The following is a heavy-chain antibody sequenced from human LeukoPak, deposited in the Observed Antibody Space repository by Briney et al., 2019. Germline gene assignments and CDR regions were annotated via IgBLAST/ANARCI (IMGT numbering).Heavy chain of an antibody. CDR3: ARESTELLHYYGMDV. CDR1: GFTFSAYT. D-gene: IGHD1-26*01. V-gene: IGHV3-21*01. Sequence: GGSLRLSCAASGFTFSAYTMTWVRQAPGKGLEWVSSVSSSSSYIHYADSVKGRFTISRDNAKNSLYLQMNSLRAEDTAVYYCARESTELLHYYGMDVWGQGTTVTVSS. J-gene: IGHJ6*02. CDR2: VSSSSSYI.